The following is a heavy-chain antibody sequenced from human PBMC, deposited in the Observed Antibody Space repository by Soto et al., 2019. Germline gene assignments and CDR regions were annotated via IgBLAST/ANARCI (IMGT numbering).Heavy chain of an antibody. J-gene: IGHJ4*02. CDR1: GFTVSSYW. V-gene: IGHV3-7*01. CDR3: ARDHQDTVTNHIDY. D-gene: IGHD4-4*01. CDR2: IKQDGREK. Sequence: EVQLVESGGGLVQPGGSLRLSCAASGFTVSSYWMSWVRQAPGKGLEWVANIKQDGREKYYVDSARGRFTISRDNAKNPLYLQMNSLRAEDTAVYYCARDHQDTVTNHIDYWGQGTLVTVSS.